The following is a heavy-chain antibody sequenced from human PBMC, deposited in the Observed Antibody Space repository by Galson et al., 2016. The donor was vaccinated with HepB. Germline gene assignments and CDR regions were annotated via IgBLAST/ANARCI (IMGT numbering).Heavy chain of an antibody. CDR2: IYSDVST. CDR1: GFTVRTDF. V-gene: IGHV3-66*01. CDR3: FVYDFWSGPLDY. D-gene: IGHD3-3*01. J-gene: IGHJ4*02. Sequence: SLRLSCAASGFTVRTDFMSWVRQAPGKGLEWVPVIYSDVSTYYADSVKGRFTISRDTSKNTVYLQMNSLRAEDTAVYYCFVYDFWSGPLDYWGQGTLVTVSS.